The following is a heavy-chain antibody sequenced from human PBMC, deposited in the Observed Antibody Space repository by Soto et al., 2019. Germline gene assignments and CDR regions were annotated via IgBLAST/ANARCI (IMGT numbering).Heavy chain of an antibody. CDR1: GGSISSYY. CDR2: IYYSGST. J-gene: IGHJ6*03. Sequence: SETLSLTCTVSGGSISSYYWSWIRQPPGKGLEWIGYIYYSGSTNYNPSLKSRVTISVDTSKNQFSLKLSSVTAADTAVYYCARDLASHYYDFWSGSQNYYYYMDVWGKGTTVTVSS. V-gene: IGHV4-59*01. D-gene: IGHD3-3*01. CDR3: ARDLASHYYDFWSGSQNYYYYMDV.